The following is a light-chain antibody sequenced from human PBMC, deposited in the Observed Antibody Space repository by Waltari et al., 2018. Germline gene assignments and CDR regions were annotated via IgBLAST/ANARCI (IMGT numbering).Light chain of an antibody. J-gene: IGKJ4*01. CDR2: GAS. CDR3: QQYGTSLRT. CDR1: QTVSSNY. V-gene: IGKV3-20*01. Sequence: EIVLTQSPGNLSLSPGERATLSCRASQTVSSNYLAWYQQKPGQAPRLLIYGASSRATGIPDRFSGSGSGTDFTLTISRLEPEDFAVYYCQQYGTSLRTFGGGTKVEIK.